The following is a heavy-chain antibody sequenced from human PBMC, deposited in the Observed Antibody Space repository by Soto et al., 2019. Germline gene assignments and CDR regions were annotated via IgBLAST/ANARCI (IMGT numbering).Heavy chain of an antibody. J-gene: IGHJ2*01. D-gene: IGHD3-9*01. CDR3: ARLDGSLYDSSAGGYTRFWYIAL. Sequence: SETLSLTCTVSGGSITGGSISSTTYYWGWIRQHPGKVLERIASFFIGGNTYYNPSLKSRVTTSVDTSNNPFSLRLSSVTAADTAVYYCARLDGSLYDSSAGGYTRFWYIALWGRGTLVTVS. CDR2: FFIGGNT. CDR1: GGSITGGSISSTTYY. V-gene: IGHV4-39*01.